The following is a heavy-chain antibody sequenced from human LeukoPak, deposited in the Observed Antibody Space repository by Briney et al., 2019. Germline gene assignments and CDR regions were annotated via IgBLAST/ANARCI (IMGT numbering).Heavy chain of an antibody. CDR3: AKDIELSI. CDR2: IGSVGHST. V-gene: IGHV3-23*01. CDR1: GFRFSDAA. D-gene: IGHD3-16*02. Sequence: GGSLRLSCAASGFRFSDAAMIWVRQAPGKGLEWVSLIGSVGHSTYYGDSVKGRFTISRDNSKNTLSLQMNSLRVEDTAIYYCAKDIELSILGLGTMVTVSS. J-gene: IGHJ3*02.